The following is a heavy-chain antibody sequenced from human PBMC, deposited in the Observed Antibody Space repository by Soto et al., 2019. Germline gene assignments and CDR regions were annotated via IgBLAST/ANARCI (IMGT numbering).Heavy chain of an antibody. D-gene: IGHD3-9*01. CDR1: GFTFSSYS. J-gene: IGHJ4*02. Sequence: PGGSLRLSCAASGFTFSSYSMNWVRQAPGKGLEWVSSISSSSSYIYYADSVKGRFTISRDNAKNSLYLQMNSLRAEDTAVYYCARVRYYDILTGYHDFDYWGQGTLVTVSS. CDR2: ISSSSSYI. CDR3: ARVRYYDILTGYHDFDY. V-gene: IGHV3-21*01.